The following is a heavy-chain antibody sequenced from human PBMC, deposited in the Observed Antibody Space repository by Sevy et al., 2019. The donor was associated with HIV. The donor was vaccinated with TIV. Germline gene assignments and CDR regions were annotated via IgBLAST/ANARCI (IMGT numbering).Heavy chain of an antibody. CDR2: FCPGDSDI. Sequence: GESLKISCKISGYCFTSYCIGWVHQMTGKGLEWMGIFCPGDSDISYSPSFQGQVTISADKSISTVYLQWRSLKASDTAMYYCTRQGPSDGMDVWGRGTTVTVSS. CDR3: TRQGPSDGMDV. J-gene: IGHJ6*02. V-gene: IGHV5-51*07. CDR1: GYCFTSYC.